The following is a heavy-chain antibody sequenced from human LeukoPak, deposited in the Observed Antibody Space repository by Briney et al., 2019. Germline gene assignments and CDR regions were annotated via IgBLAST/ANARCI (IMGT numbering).Heavy chain of an antibody. Sequence: GGSLRLSCAASGFTFDDYAMHWVRQAPGKGLEWVSGISWNSGNIGYADSVKGRFTISRDNAKNSLYLQMNSLRAEDTALYYCAKGPLRYDFWSGYSYYFDYWGQGTLVTVSP. D-gene: IGHD3-3*01. CDR3: AKGPLRYDFWSGYSYYFDY. CDR1: GFTFDDYA. CDR2: ISWNSGNI. J-gene: IGHJ4*02. V-gene: IGHV3-9*01.